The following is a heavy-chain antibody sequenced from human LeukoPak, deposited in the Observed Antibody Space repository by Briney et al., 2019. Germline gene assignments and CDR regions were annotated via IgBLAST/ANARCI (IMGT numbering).Heavy chain of an antibody. CDR3: AVLWFGETAFDI. CDR2: ISGSGGSA. Sequence: GGSLRLSCAASGFTFSNYAMSWVRQAPGKGLEWVSAISGSGGSAYYADSVKGRFTISRDNSKNTLYLQMNSLRAEDTAVYYCAVLWFGETAFDIWGQGTMVTVSS. D-gene: IGHD3-10*01. J-gene: IGHJ3*02. V-gene: IGHV3-23*01. CDR1: GFTFSNYA.